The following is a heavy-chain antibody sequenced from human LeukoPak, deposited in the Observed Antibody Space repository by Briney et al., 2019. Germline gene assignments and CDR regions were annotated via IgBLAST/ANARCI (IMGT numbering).Heavy chain of an antibody. CDR3: ATYSTGFDI. J-gene: IGHJ3*02. Sequence: SETLSLTCAVYGASFSDYYWTCIRHPPGKGLQWIGEINHRASTHYNPSLKSRVTISVDTSKKQFSLTLSSVTAADTAVYYCATYSTGFDIWGQGTVVTVSS. CDR2: INHRAST. V-gene: IGHV4-34*01. D-gene: IGHD6-19*01. CDR1: GASFSDYY.